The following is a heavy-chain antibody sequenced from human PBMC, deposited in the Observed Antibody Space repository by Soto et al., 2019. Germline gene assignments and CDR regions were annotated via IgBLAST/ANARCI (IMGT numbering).Heavy chain of an antibody. V-gene: IGHV1-69*02. CDR1: GGTFNSYT. J-gene: IGHJ3*02. D-gene: IGHD1-26*01. CDR3: AYYVPDDAFDI. Sequence: VKVSCKASGGTFNSYTSSWARQAPGQGLEWMGRIIPILGIANYAQKFQGRVTITADKSTSTAYMELSSLRSEDTAVYYCAYYVPDDAFDIWGQGTMVTVS. CDR2: IIPILGIA.